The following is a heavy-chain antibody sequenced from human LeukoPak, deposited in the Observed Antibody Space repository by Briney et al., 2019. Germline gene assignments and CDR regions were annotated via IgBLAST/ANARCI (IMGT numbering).Heavy chain of an antibody. J-gene: IGHJ3*02. V-gene: IGHV5-51*01. Sequence: GESLQISCKGSGYSFTSYWIGWVRQMPGKGLEWMGIIYPGDSDTRYSPSFQGQVTISADKSISTAYLQWSSLKASDTATYYCARTKINNWNDPDAFDIWGQGTMVTVSS. CDR1: GYSFTSYW. CDR2: IYPGDSDT. D-gene: IGHD1-20*01. CDR3: ARTKINNWNDPDAFDI.